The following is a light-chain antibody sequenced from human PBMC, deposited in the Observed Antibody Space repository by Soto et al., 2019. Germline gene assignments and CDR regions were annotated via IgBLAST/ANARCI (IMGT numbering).Light chain of an antibody. Sequence: QSALTQPASVSGSPGQSITISCTGTNSDVGGYNFVSWYQQHPGKAHKLMIYDVSNRPSGVSNRFSGSKSGNTASLNISGLQAEDEADYYCSSYTSSSIPYVFGIGTKLTVL. CDR1: NSDVGGYNF. CDR2: DVS. J-gene: IGLJ1*01. V-gene: IGLV2-14*01. CDR3: SSYTSSSIPYV.